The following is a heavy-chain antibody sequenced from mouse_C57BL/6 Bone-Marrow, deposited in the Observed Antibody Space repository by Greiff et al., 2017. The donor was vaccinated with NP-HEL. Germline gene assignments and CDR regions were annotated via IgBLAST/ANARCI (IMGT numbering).Heavy chain of an antibody. CDR1: GYTFTSYW. CDR2: IYPGSGST. D-gene: IGHD1-1*01. Sequence: QVQLQQPGAELVKPGASVKMSCKASGYTFTSYWITWVKQRPGQGLEWIGDIYPGSGSTNYNEKFKSKATLTVDKSSSTAYMQLSSLTSEDSAVYYCAIYYYGKDYAMDYWGQGTSVTVSS. J-gene: IGHJ4*01. CDR3: AIYYYGKDYAMDY. V-gene: IGHV1-55*01.